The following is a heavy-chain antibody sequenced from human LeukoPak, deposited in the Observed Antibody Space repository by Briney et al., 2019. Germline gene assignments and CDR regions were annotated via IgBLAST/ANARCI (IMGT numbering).Heavy chain of an antibody. CDR1: GGTFSSYA. CDR3: AREGIVVAGTFGY. CDR2: IIPIFGTA. J-gene: IGHJ4*02. V-gene: IGHV1-69*01. D-gene: IGHD6-19*01. Sequence: SVKVSCKASGGTFSSYAISWVRQAPGQGLEWMGGIIPIFGTANYAQKFQGRVTITADESTSTAYMELSSLRSEDTAVYYCAREGIVVAGTFGYWGQGTLVTVSS.